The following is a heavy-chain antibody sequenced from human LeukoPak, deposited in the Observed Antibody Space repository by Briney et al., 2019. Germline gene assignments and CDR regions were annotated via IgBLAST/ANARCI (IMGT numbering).Heavy chain of an antibody. CDR1: GGSISSYY. CDR2: IYYSGST. D-gene: IGHD2-2*01. CDR3: ARAVQYPHTSDI. Sequence: SSETLSLTCTVSGGSISSYYWSWIRQPPGKGLEWIGYIYYSGSTNYNPSLKSRVTISVDTSKTQFSLKLGSVTAADTAVYYCARAVQYPHTSDIWGQGTIVTVSS. V-gene: IGHV4-59*01. J-gene: IGHJ3*02.